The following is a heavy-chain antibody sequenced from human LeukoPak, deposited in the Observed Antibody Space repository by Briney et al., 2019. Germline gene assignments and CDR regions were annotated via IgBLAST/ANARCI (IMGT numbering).Heavy chain of an antibody. CDR1: GFTFSSYA. Sequence: QTGGSLRLSCTASGFTFSSYAMSWVRQAPGRGLEWVSFISGSGGNTYYADSVKGRFTISRDNSKNTLYLQMNRLRSEDMAVYYCARAGGVSPFDYWGQGTLVTVSS. D-gene: IGHD3-16*01. V-gene: IGHV3-23*01. J-gene: IGHJ4*02. CDR3: ARAGGVSPFDY. CDR2: ISGSGGNT.